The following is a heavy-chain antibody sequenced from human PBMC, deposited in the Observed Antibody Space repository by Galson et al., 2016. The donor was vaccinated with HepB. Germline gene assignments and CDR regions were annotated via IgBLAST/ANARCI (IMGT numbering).Heavy chain of an antibody. Sequence: SETLSLTCTVSGGSISSSSSYWAWIRQPPGKGLEWIGSIHYSWSTFYNPSLKSRVTISVDTPKNHFSLKLSAVSAADTAMYYCARHHSGEHVSRFLEWLARFDPWGQGTLVTVSS. CDR3: ARHHSGEHVSRFLEWLARFDP. J-gene: IGHJ5*02. CDR2: IHYSWST. D-gene: IGHD3-3*01. CDR1: GGSISSSSSY. V-gene: IGHV4-39*01.